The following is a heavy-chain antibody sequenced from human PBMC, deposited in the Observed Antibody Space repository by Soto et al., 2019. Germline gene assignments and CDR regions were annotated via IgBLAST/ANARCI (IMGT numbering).Heavy chain of an antibody. CDR1: GFAFSSYA. J-gene: IGHJ4*02. CDR3: ARDSRGLKMAYSSGWYYFDY. CDR2: ISYDGSNK. V-gene: IGHV3-30-3*01. Sequence: GGSLRLSCAASGFAFSSYAMHWVRQAPGKGLEWVAVISYDGSNKYYADSVKGRFTISRDNSKNTLYLQMNSLRAEDTAVYYCARDSRGLKMAYSSGWYYFDYWGQGTLVTVSS. D-gene: IGHD6-19*01.